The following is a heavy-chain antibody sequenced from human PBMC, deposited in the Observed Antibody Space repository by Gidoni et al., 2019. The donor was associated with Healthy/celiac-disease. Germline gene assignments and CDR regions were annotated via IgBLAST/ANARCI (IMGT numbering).Heavy chain of an antibody. CDR2: IYYRGST. CDR1: AGSSSSGVYY. V-gene: IGHV4-31*03. Sequence: QVQLQESGPGLVKPSQTLSLTCPVSAGSSSSGVYYLSWIRQHPGKGLDWIVYIYYRGSTYYNPSLKSRVTISVDTSKNQFSLKLSSVTAADTAVYYCARAPSGIHDYWGQGTLVTVSS. CDR3: ARAPSGIHDY. D-gene: IGHD3-3*01. J-gene: IGHJ4*02.